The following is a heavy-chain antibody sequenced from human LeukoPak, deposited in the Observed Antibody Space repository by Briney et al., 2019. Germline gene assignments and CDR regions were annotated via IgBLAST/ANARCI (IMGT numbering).Heavy chain of an antibody. CDR3: ARVAGGLARVVMGGGYFDY. V-gene: IGHV1-2*02. CDR1: GYTFTGYY. J-gene: IGHJ4*02. CDR2: INPNSGGT. D-gene: IGHD4-23*01. Sequence: GASVKVSCKASGYTFTGYYMHWVRQAPGQGLEWMGWINPNSGGTNYAQKFQGRVTMTRDTSISTAYMELSRLRSDDTAVYYCARVAGGLARVVMGGGYFDYWGQGTLVTVSS.